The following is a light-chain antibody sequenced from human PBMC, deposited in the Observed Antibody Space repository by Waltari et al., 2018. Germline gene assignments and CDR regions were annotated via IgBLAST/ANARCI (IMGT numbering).Light chain of an antibody. CDR2: GAS. CDR1: QSVTSSY. J-gene: IGKJ4*01. Sequence: IVLKQSPGTLSLSPGERATLSCRASQSVTSSYLAWYQQKPGQAPRLLMYGASSRATGIPDRFSGSGSGTDFTLTISRLEPEDFAVYYCQQYGSSPPLTFGGGTKVEIK. V-gene: IGKV3-20*01. CDR3: QQYGSSPPLT.